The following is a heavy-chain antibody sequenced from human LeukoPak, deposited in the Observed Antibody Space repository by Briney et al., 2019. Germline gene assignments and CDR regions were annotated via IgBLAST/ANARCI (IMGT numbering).Heavy chain of an antibody. Sequence: GGSLRLSCAASGFTFDDYAMHWVRQAPGKGLEWVSGISWNSGSIGYADSVKGRFTISRDNAKNSLYPQMNSLRAEDTALYYCAKGYSSSWLYYLDYWGQGTLVTVSS. D-gene: IGHD6-13*01. CDR3: AKGYSSSWLYYLDY. J-gene: IGHJ4*02. CDR1: GFTFDDYA. V-gene: IGHV3-9*01. CDR2: ISWNSGSI.